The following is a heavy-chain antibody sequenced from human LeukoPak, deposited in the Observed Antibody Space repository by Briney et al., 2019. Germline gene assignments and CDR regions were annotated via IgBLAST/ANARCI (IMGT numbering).Heavy chain of an antibody. Sequence: GGSLRLSCAASGFTFSSYWMLWVRQAPGEGLVWVSRINSDGSTTSYADSVKGRFTISRDNAKNTLYLQMNSLRVEDTAVYYCARDITSFPLWGQGTLVTVSS. CDR1: GFTFSSYW. J-gene: IGHJ4*02. CDR3: ARDITSFPL. CDR2: INSDGSTT. D-gene: IGHD1-14*01. V-gene: IGHV3-74*01.